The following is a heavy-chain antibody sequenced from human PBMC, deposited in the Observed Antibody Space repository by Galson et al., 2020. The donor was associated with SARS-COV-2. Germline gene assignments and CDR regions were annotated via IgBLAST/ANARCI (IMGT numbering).Heavy chain of an antibody. V-gene: IGHV4-39*07. Sequence: SETLSLTCTVPGGSISSSSYYWGWISQPPGTGLEWIGSIYYSGSTYYNPSLKSRVTISVDTSKNQFSLKLSSVTAADTALYYCARDGRSITIFGVVTSDAFDIWGQGIMVTVSS. J-gene: IGHJ3*02. D-gene: IGHD3-3*01. CDR2: IYYSGST. CDR3: ARDGRSITIFGVVTSDAFDI. CDR1: GGSISSSSYY.